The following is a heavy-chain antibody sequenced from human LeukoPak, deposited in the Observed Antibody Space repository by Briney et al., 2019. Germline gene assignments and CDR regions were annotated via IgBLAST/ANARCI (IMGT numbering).Heavy chain of an antibody. V-gene: IGHV3-66*01. CDR2: IFNDGST. J-gene: IGHJ4*02. D-gene: IGHD4-17*01. Sequence: GWSLRLSCSTYRFTFSSYSMNWVRQAPGKGLEWVSLIFNDGSTYYADSVKARFTISRDNSMDTLYLQMNSLRVEDTAVYYCARDPGGDNAYWGQGTLVTVSS. CDR1: RFTFSSYS. CDR3: ARDPGGDNAY.